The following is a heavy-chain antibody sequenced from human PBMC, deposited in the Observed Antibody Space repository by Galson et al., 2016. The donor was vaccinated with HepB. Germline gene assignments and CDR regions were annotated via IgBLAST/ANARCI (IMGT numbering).Heavy chain of an antibody. V-gene: IGHV4-39*01. Sequence: SETLSLTCSLSRASTSSNVYYWAWIRQPAGKGLEWIGSVYYSGDSYYNPSLKPRVTISVDTSRDQFSLRLTSVTAADTAVYYCARQESSSAFDVWGLGTLVTVSS. D-gene: IGHD6-25*01. CDR2: VYYSGDS. CDR1: RASTSSNVYY. J-gene: IGHJ5*02. CDR3: ARQESSSAFDV.